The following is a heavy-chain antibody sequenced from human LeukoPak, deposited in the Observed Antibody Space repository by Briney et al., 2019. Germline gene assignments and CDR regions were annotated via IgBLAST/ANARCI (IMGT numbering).Heavy chain of an antibody. J-gene: IGHJ4*02. CDR3: AKSKLVADPGNDY. D-gene: IGHD5-12*01. Sequence: PGGSLRLSCAASGFTFSSYAMSWVRQAPGKGLEWVSAISGSGGSTYYADSVKGRFTNSRDNSKNTLYLQMNSLRAEDTAVHYCAKSKLVADPGNDYWGQGTLVTVSS. CDR2: ISGSGGST. CDR1: GFTFSSYA. V-gene: IGHV3-23*01.